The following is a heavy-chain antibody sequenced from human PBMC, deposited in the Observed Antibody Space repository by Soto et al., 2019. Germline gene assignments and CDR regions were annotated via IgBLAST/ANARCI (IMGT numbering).Heavy chain of an antibody. CDR2: INHSGST. D-gene: IGHD3-16*02. CDR1: GGSFSGYY. V-gene: IGHV4-34*01. CDR3: ARQAEDDYVWGSYRYEHYYYYGMDV. J-gene: IGHJ6*02. Sequence: SETLSLTCAVYGGSFSGYYWTWIRQPPGTGLEWIGEINHSGSTNYNPSLKSRVTISVDTSKNQFSLKLSSVTAADTAVYYCARQAEDDYVWGSYRYEHYYYYGMDVWAQGTTVTVSS.